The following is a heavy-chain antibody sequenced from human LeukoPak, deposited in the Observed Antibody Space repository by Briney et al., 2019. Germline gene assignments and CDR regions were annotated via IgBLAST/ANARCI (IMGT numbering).Heavy chain of an antibody. D-gene: IGHD6-13*01. J-gene: IGHJ3*02. CDR1: GGSISSYY. CDR3: ARDIPVSSRDAFDI. V-gene: IGHV4-59*01. CDR2: IYYSGST. Sequence: SETLSLTCTVSGGSISSYYWSWIRQPPGKGLEWIGYIYYSGSTNYNPSLKSRVTISVDTSKNQFSLKLSSVTAADTAVYYCARDIPVSSRDAFDIWGQGTMVTVSS.